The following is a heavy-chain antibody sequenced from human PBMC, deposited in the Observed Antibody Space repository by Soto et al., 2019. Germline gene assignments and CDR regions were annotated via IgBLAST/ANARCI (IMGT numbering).Heavy chain of an antibody. CDR3: ARDGDGYSYGYVYYYYGMDV. J-gene: IGHJ6*02. CDR1: GYTLTGYY. D-gene: IGHD5-18*01. V-gene: IGHV1-2*02. CDR2: INPNSGGT. Sequence: GPSVKVSCKASGYTLTGYYMHWVRQAPGQGLEWMGWINPNSGGTNYAQKFQGRVTMTRDTSISTAYMELSRLRSDDTAVYYCARDGDGYSYGYVYYYYGMDVWGQGTTVTVSS.